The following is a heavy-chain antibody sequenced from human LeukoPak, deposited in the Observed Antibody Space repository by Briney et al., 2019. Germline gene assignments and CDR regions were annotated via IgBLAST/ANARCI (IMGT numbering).Heavy chain of an antibody. J-gene: IGHJ3*02. CDR2: ISSSSYI. D-gene: IGHD2-21*02. CDR1: GFTFSSYS. CDR3: ARSNIVVVTAHDAFDI. Sequence: GGSLRLSCAASGFTFSSYSMNWVRQAPGKGLEWVSSISSSSYIYCADSVKGRFTISRDNAKNSLYLQMNSLRAEDTAVYYCARSNIVVVTAHDAFDIWGQGTMVTVSS. V-gene: IGHV3-21*01.